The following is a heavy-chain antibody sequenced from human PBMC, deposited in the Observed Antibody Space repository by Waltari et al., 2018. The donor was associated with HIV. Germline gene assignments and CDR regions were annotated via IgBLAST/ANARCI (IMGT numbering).Heavy chain of an antibody. CDR3: ARGGCSGRTCYSKSFDL. CDR1: GGGFSSYT. D-gene: IGHD2-15*01. Sequence: QVQLVQSGAEMKMPESSLKVSCKASGGGFSSYTISWVRQAPGQGLEWMGGIIPKFGATNYAQKFQGRVTISADESTSTVYLELTSLRSDDTAVYHCARGGCSGRTCYSKSFDLWGQGTKVTVSS. CDR2: IIPKFGAT. J-gene: IGHJ3*01. V-gene: IGHV1-69*01.